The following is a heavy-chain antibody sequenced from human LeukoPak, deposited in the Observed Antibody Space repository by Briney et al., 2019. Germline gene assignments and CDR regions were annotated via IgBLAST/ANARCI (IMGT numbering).Heavy chain of an antibody. CDR1: GYSISSGYY. D-gene: IGHD2-21*02. V-gene: IGHV4-38-2*02. J-gene: IGHJ5*02. Sequence: SETLSLTCTVSGYSISSGYYWGWIRQPPGKGLEWIGSIYHSGSTYYNPSLKSRVTISVDTSKNQFSLKLSSVTAADTAVYYCARDLLTARGTLRRQKSYNWFDPWGQGTLVTVSS. CDR2: IYHSGST. CDR3: ARDLLTARGTLRRQKSYNWFDP.